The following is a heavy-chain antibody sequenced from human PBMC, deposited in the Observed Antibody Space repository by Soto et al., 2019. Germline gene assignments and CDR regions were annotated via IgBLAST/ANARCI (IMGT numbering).Heavy chain of an antibody. J-gene: IGHJ4*02. CDR3: ARHIRRGFEKQWLVDHNAYYFDY. D-gene: IGHD6-19*01. CDR1: GGSISSSSYY. V-gene: IGHV4-39*01. CDR2: IYYSGST. Sequence: SETLSLTCTVSGGSISSSSYYWGWIRQPPGKGLEWIGSIYYSGSTYYNPSLKSRVTISVDTSKNQFSLKLSSVTAADTAVYYCARHIRRGFEKQWLVDHNAYYFDYWGQGTLVTVSS.